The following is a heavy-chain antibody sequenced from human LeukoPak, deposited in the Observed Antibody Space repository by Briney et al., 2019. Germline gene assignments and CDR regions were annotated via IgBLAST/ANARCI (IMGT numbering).Heavy chain of an antibody. D-gene: IGHD1-26*01. J-gene: IGHJ3*02. CDR2: IYYSGST. Sequence: SGTLSLTCTVSGGSISSYCWSWIRQPPGKGLEWIGYIYYSGSTNYNPSLKSRVTISVDTSKNQFSLKLSSVTAADTAVYYCARDGGRNDAFDIWGQGTMVTVSS. CDR1: GGSISSYC. CDR3: ARDGGRNDAFDI. V-gene: IGHV4-59*01.